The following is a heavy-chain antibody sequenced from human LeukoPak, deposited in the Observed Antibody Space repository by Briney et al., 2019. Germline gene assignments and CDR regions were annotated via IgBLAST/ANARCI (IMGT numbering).Heavy chain of an antibody. CDR2: ISRSGTIT. V-gene: IGHV3-23*01. CDR1: GFTFTSYA. CDR3: AREYYTSSSRSYDY. J-gene: IGHJ4*02. Sequence: GGSLRLSCAASGFTFTSYAMSWVRQAPGKGLEWVSAISRSGTITYYADSVKGRFTISRDNANNTLYLQMDSLRAEDMAVYYCAREYYTSSSRSYDYWGQGALVIVSS. D-gene: IGHD6-6*01.